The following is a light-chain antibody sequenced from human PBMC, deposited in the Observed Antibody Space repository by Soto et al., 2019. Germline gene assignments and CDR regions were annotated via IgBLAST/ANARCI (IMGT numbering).Light chain of an antibody. Sequence: DIQMTQSPYSLSAAVGDRVTIAGRASQNINTYLNWYQQKPCKAPKLLSFDAASLQNGVPSRFSGGGSRTDFTLTIFSLQPEDFVTDYCQLTSSAPFTFGPGTMVD. J-gene: IGKJ3*01. V-gene: IGKV1-39*01. CDR2: DAA. CDR1: QNINTY. CDR3: QLTSSAPFT.